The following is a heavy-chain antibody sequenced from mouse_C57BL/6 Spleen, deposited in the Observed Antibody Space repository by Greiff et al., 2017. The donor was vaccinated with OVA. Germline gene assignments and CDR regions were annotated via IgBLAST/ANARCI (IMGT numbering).Heavy chain of an antibody. V-gene: IGHV1-76*01. CDR3: AEEGSSGSYYY. J-gene: IGHJ2*01. CDR2: IYPGSGNT. CDR1: GYTFTDYY. D-gene: IGHD1-1*02. Sequence: QVQLKESGAELVRPGASVKLSCKASGYTFTDYYINWVKQRPGQGLEWIARIYPGSGNTYYNEKFKGKATLTAEKSSSTAYMQLSSLTSEDSAVYFCAEEGSSGSYYYWGQGTTLTVSS.